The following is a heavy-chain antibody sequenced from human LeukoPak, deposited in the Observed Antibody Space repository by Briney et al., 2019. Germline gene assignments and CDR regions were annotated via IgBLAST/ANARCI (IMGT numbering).Heavy chain of an antibody. CDR1: GFTFSSYW. CDR3: ASSKGLAHLDY. CDR2: INHNGNVN. Sequence: GGSLRLSCAASGFTFSSYWMNWARQAPGKGLEWVASINHNGNVNYYVDSVKGRFTISRDNAKNSLYLQMSNLRAEDTAVYYCASSKGLAHLDYWGQGTLVTVSS. D-gene: IGHD6-19*01. V-gene: IGHV3-7*03. J-gene: IGHJ4*02.